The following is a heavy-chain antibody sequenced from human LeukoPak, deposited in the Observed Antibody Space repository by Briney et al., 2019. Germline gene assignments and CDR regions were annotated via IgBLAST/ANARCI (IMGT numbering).Heavy chain of an antibody. V-gene: IGHV3-33*01. Sequence: WGSLTLTCAASGFTFSSCGMHCVRQAPGQGLEWGAVIWYDGSNKYYADSVKGRFTISRDNSKNTLYLQMNSLRAEDTAVYYCARDADYYGSGSPLEYWGQGTLVTVSS. J-gene: IGHJ4*02. CDR1: GFTFSSCG. D-gene: IGHD3-10*01. CDR2: IWYDGSNK. CDR3: ARDADYYGSGSPLEY.